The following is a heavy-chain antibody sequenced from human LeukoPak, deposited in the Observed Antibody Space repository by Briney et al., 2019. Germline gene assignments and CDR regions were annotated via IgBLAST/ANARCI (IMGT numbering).Heavy chain of an antibody. V-gene: IGHV4-39*07. Sequence: SETLSLTCTDSGGSISSSSYYWGWIRQPPGKGLEWIGSIYYSGSTYYNPSLKSRVTISVDTSKNQFSLKLSSVTAADTAVYYCASYTYYYDSSEFDPWGQGTLVTVSS. CDR2: IYYSGST. J-gene: IGHJ5*02. CDR3: ASYTYYYDSSEFDP. D-gene: IGHD3-22*01. CDR1: GGSISSSSYY.